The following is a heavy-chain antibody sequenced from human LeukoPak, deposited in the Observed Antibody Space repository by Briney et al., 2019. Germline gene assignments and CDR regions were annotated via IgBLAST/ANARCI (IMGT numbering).Heavy chain of an antibody. Sequence: ASVKVSCKASGYTFTSYAMHWVRQAPGQRLEWMGRINAGNGNTKYSQEFQGRVTITRDTSASTAYMELSSLRSDDTAVFYCARGSSGSLTSSLDAFDIWGQGTMVTVSS. D-gene: IGHD1-26*01. J-gene: IGHJ3*02. V-gene: IGHV1-3*01. CDR3: ARGSSGSLTSSLDAFDI. CDR2: INAGNGNT. CDR1: GYTFTSYA.